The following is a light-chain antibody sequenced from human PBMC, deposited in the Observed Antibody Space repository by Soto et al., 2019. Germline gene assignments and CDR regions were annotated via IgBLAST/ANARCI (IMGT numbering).Light chain of an antibody. J-gene: IGKJ1*01. CDR2: KAS. CDR3: QQYYSYPWT. V-gene: IGKV1-5*03. Sequence: DIQMTQSPSTLSASVGDRVAISCRASQSITSWLAWYQHKPGKAPKLLIYKASSLEGGVPSRFSGSESGTEFTLTISSLQPDDFATYYCQQYYSYPWTFGQGTKVEIK. CDR1: QSITSW.